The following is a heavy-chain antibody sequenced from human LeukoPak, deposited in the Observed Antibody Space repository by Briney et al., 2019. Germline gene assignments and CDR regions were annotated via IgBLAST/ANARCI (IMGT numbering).Heavy chain of an antibody. V-gene: IGHV4-34*01. CDR1: GGSFSGYY. CDR2: INHSGST. CDR3: ARGGVGATELNY. D-gene: IGHD1-26*01. J-gene: IGHJ4*02. Sequence: SETLSLTCAVYGGSFSGYYWSWIRQPPGKGLEWIGEINHSGSTNYNPSLKSRVTISVDTSKNQFSLKLSSVTAADTAVYYCARGGVGATELNYWGQGTLVTVSS.